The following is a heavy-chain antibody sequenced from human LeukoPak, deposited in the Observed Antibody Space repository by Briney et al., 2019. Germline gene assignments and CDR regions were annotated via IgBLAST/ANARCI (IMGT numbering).Heavy chain of an antibody. CDR3: AKDPYYGSSNHVYFDY. V-gene: IGHV3-23*01. CDR2: ISGSGGST. J-gene: IGHJ4*02. D-gene: IGHD3-10*01. Sequence: GGSLRLSCAASGFTFSSYAMSWVRQAPGKGLEWVSAISGSGGSTYYADSVKGRFTISRDNSKNTLYLQMNSLRAEDTAVYYCAKDPYYGSSNHVYFDYWGQGTLVTVSS. CDR1: GFTFSSYA.